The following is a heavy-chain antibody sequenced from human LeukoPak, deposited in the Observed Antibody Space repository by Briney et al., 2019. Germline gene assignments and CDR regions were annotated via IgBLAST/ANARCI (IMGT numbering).Heavy chain of an antibody. CDR3: ARGNFRRNGYNFDN. Sequence: GGSLRLSCAASGFTFSSYGMHWVRQAPGKRLEWVAVIWYDGSNKYYADSVKGRFIISRDNSKNTLYLQMNSLRAEDTAVFYCARGNFRRNGYNFDNWGQGTLVTVSS. CDR1: GFTFSSYG. V-gene: IGHV3-33*01. CDR2: IWYDGSNK. D-gene: IGHD5-24*01. J-gene: IGHJ4*02.